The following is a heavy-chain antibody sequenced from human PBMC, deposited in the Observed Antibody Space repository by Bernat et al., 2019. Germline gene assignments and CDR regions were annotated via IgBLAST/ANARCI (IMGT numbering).Heavy chain of an antibody. D-gene: IGHD6-19*01. V-gene: IGHV1-18*04. CDR2: ISAYNGNT. CDR3: ARVADGGYSSGWYPLPGRN. J-gene: IGHJ4*02. CDR1: GYTFTSYG. Sequence: QVQLVRSGAEVKKPGASVKVSCKASGYTFTSYGISWVRQAPGQGLEWMGWISAYNGNTNYAQKLQGRVTMTTDTSTSTAYMELRSLRSDDTAVYYCARVADGGYSSGWYPLPGRNWGQGTLVTVSS.